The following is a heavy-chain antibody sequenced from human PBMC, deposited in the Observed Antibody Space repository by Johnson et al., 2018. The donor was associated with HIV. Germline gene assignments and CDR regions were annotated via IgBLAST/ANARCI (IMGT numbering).Heavy chain of an antibody. Sequence: QVQLVESGGGVVQPGRSLRLSCAASGFTFSSYGMHWVRQAPGKGLEWLAVISYDGSNKYYADSVKGRFTISRANSKNTLYLQMNSLRAEDTALYYCARGRVTMGAFDIWGQGTMVTVSS. V-gene: IGHV3-30*03. CDR2: ISYDGSNK. CDR1: GFTFSSYG. D-gene: IGHD4/OR15-4a*01. CDR3: ARGRVTMGAFDI. J-gene: IGHJ3*02.